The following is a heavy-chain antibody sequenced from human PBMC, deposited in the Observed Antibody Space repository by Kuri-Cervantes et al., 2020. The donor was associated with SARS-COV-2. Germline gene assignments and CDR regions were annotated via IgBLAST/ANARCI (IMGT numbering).Heavy chain of an antibody. CDR3: ARELVGATNYYGMDV. V-gene: IGHV3-33*01. D-gene: IGHD1-26*01. J-gene: IGHJ6*02. Sequence: GGSLRLSCAASGFTFSSDGMHWVRQAPGKGLEWVAVIWYDGSNKYYADSVKGRFTISRDNSKNTLYLQMNSLRAEDTAVYYCARELVGATNYYGMDVWGQGTTVTVSS. CDR1: GFTFSSDG. CDR2: IWYDGSNK.